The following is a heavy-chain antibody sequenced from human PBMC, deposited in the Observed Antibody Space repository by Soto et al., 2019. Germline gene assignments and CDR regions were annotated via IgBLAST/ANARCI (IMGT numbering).Heavy chain of an antibody. CDR3: VRGYCTTTPCSGDFQH. D-gene: IGHD2-8*01. CDR2: IHPSGDT. J-gene: IGHJ1*01. CDR1: GYKFTTYF. V-gene: IGHV1-46*01. Sequence: QVQLVQSGAEVKKPGASVKVACKASGYKFTTYFIHWVRQAPGQGLEWMGMIHPSGDTGYGQKFRGRVTMTIDTSTTTAYMELRKLTSEDTAIYFSVRGYCTTTPCSGDFQHWGQGTLVTV.